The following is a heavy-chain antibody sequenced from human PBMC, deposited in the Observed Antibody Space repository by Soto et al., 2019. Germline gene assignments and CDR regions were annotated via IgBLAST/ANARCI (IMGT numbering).Heavy chain of an antibody. V-gene: IGHV3-7*01. CDR3: VRGGSNYAS. D-gene: IGHD4-4*01. CDR1: GFTFSDSW. J-gene: IGHJ5*02. Sequence: GGSLRLSCTAPGFTFSDSWMTWVRQAPGKGLEWVARIKPDESEKKYADSVKGRFSISRDNAKNSMYLQMDSLRGEDTAVYYCVRGGSNYASWGQGTLVTVSS. CDR2: IKPDESEK.